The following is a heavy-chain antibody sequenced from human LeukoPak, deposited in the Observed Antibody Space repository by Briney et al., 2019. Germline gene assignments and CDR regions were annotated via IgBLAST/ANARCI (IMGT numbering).Heavy chain of an antibody. V-gene: IGHV3-30*02. CDR2: IRYDGSTK. J-gene: IGHJ4*02. D-gene: IGHD2/OR15-2a*01. CDR3: AKVFRGGVDY. CDR1: GFTFSSYG. Sequence: GGSLRLSCAASGFTFSSYGMHWVRQAPGKGLEWVAFIRYDGSTKYYADSVKGRFTISRDKSKNTLYLQMNSLRAEDTAVYYCAKVFRGGVDYWGQGTLVTVSS.